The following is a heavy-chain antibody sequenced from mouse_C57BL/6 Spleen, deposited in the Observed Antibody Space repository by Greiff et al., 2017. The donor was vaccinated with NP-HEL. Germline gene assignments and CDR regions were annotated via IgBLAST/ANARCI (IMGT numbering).Heavy chain of an antibody. Sequence: EVKLMESGEGLVKPGGSLKLSCAASGFTFSSYAMSWVRQTPEKRLEWVAYISSGGDYIYYADTVKGRFTISRDNARNTLYLQMSSLKSEDTAMYYCTRDRGWFSMDYWGQGTSVTVSS. V-gene: IGHV5-9-1*02. D-gene: IGHD2-3*01. J-gene: IGHJ4*01. CDR1: GFTFSSYA. CDR2: ISSGGDYI. CDR3: TRDRGWFSMDY.